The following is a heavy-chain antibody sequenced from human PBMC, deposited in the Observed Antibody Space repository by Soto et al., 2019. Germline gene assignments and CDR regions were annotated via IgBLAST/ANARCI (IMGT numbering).Heavy chain of an antibody. Sequence: ASVKVSCKASGYTFTSYAMHWLRQAPGQRLEWMGWINAGNGNTKYSQKFQGRVTITRDTSASTAYMELSSLRSEDTAVYYCARVGCSSTSCYGAWYYYGMDVWGQGTTVTVSS. CDR3: ARVGCSSTSCYGAWYYYGMDV. J-gene: IGHJ6*02. V-gene: IGHV1-3*01. CDR2: INAGNGNT. D-gene: IGHD2-2*01. CDR1: GYTFTSYA.